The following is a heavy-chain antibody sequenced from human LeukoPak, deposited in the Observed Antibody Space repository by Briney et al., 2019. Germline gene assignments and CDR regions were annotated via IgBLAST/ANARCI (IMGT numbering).Heavy chain of an antibody. CDR2: IYYSGST. CDR3: ARGRREYAFDI. J-gene: IGHJ3*02. CDR1: GGSISSHY. Sequence: SETLSLTCTVSGGSISSHYWSWIRQPPGKGLEWIGYIYYSGSTNYNPSLKSRVTISVDTSKNQFSLKLSSVTAADTAVYYCARGRREYAFDIWGQGTMVTVSS. V-gene: IGHV4-59*11.